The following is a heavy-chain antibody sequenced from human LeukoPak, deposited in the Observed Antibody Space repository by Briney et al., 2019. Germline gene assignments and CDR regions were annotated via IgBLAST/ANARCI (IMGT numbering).Heavy chain of an antibody. CDR1: GFTFSNAW. Sequence: GGSLRLSCAASGFTFSNAWMSWVRQAPGKGLEWVGRIKSKTDGGTTDYAAPVKGRFTISRDDSKNTLYLQMNSLKTEDTAVYYCTTDPFILNIVVVVAEPIDYWGQGTLVTVSS. CDR2: IKSKTDGGTT. J-gene: IGHJ4*02. CDR3: TTDPFILNIVVVVAEPIDY. D-gene: IGHD2-15*01. V-gene: IGHV3-15*01.